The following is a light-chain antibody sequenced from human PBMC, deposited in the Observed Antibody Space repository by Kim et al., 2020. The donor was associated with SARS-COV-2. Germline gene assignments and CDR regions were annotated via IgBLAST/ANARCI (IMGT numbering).Light chain of an antibody. CDR3: QQYNSWPLT. J-gene: IGKJ4*01. Sequence: ETVMTQSPATLSVSPGEGATLSCRASPSVRSNLAWYQQKPGQAPRLLIYETSTRATGISARFSGSGSGAEFTLTINNLQSEDSAVYYCQQYNSWPLTFGGGTKVDIK. CDR1: PSVRSN. V-gene: IGKV3D-15*01. CDR2: ETS.